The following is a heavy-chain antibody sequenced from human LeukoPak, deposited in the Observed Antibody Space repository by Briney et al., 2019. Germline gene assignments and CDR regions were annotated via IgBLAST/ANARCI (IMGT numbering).Heavy chain of an antibody. V-gene: IGHV4-39*01. Sequence: PSETLSLTCTVSGGSISSRSYYWGWIRQPPGKGLEWIGSIFYSGTTYHNPSLKSRVTISVDTSKNQFSLRLSSVTAADTAVYYCASENCSGTSCSSFDYWGQGTLVTVSS. CDR3: ASENCSGTSCSSFDY. D-gene: IGHD2-2*01. CDR2: IFYSGTT. CDR1: GGSISSRSYY. J-gene: IGHJ4*02.